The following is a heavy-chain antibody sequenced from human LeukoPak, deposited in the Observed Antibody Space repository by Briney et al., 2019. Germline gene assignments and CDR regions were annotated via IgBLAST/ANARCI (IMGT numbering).Heavy chain of an antibody. CDR2: MNPNSGNT. V-gene: IGHV1-8*03. J-gene: IGHJ6*03. D-gene: IGHD2-15*01. Sequence: GASVKVSCKASGYTFTSYDINWVRQATGQGLEWMGWMNPNSGNTGYAQKFQGRVTITRNTSISTAYMELSSLRSEDTAVYYCARGPVDDCSGGSCYSGYYYMDVWGKGTTVTVSS. CDR1: GYTFTSYD. CDR3: ARGPVDDCSGGSCYSGYYYMDV.